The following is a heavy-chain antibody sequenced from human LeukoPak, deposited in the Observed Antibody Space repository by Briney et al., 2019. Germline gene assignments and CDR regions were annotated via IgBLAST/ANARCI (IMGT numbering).Heavy chain of an antibody. Sequence: PSQTLSLTCTVSGGSISSGSYYWSWIRQPAGKGLEWIGRIYTSGSTNYNPSLKSRVTISVDTSKNQFSLKLSSVTAADTAVYYCGRASGWYERGPDYYYYYMDVWGKGTTVTDSS. D-gene: IGHD6-19*01. CDR2: IYTSGST. V-gene: IGHV4-61*02. J-gene: IGHJ6*03. CDR3: GRASGWYERGPDYYYYYMDV. CDR1: GGSISSGSYY.